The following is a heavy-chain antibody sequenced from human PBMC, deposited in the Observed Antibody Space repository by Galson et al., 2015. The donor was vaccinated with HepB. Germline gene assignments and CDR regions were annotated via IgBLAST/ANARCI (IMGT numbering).Heavy chain of an antibody. D-gene: IGHD6-19*01. Sequence: PALVKPTQTLTLTCTVSGFSLSNARMGVGWIRQPPGKALEWLAHLFSNDEKSYSTSLKSRLTITKDTSKNRVVLTMTNMDPVDTATYYCAHSQDGSGWYLVAFDIWGQGTMVTVSS. J-gene: IGHJ3*02. V-gene: IGHV2-26*01. CDR2: LFSNDEK. CDR3: AHSQDGSGWYLVAFDI. CDR1: GFSLSNARMG.